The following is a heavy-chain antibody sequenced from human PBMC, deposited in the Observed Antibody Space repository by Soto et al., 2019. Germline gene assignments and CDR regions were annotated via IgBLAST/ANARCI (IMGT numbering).Heavy chain of an antibody. D-gene: IGHD6-13*01. CDR1: GFTFSSYG. CDR3: AKDPDSSPLVDY. Sequence: QVQLVESGGGVVRPGRSLRLSCAASGFTFSSYGMHWVRQAPGKGLEWVAVISYDGSNKYYADSVKGRFTISRDNSKNTLYLQMNSLRAEDTAVYYCAKDPDSSPLVDYWGQGTLVTVSS. V-gene: IGHV3-30*18. J-gene: IGHJ4*02. CDR2: ISYDGSNK.